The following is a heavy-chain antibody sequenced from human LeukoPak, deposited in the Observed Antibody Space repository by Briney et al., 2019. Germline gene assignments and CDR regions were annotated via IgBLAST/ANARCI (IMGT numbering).Heavy chain of an antibody. Sequence: GGSLTLSCAASRFTFTTYSMNWVRQAPGKGPEWVSSISSSGTYLYYADSVKGRFTISRDNAKNSLSLQMNSLRVEDTAVYYCVRDPSEASHPYYFDYWGQGTLVTVSS. CDR3: VRDPSEASHPYYFDY. CDR1: RFTFTTYS. J-gene: IGHJ4*02. V-gene: IGHV3-21*01. CDR2: ISSSGTYL. D-gene: IGHD2-2*01.